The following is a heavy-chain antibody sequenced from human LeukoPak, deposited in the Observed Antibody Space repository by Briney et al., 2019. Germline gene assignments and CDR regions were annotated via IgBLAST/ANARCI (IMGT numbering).Heavy chain of an antibody. CDR3: ARGLVTFHY. Sequence: GGSLRLSCAASGFTVSSNYMSWVRQAPGKGLEWGSVIYSGGSTYYADSVKGICTISRDNFKDTLYLQRNSPRDEDTAVSYCARGLVTFHYWGQGTLVTVSS. J-gene: IGHJ4*02. CDR1: GFTVSSNY. D-gene: IGHD2-8*02. CDR2: IYSGGST. V-gene: IGHV3-66*01.